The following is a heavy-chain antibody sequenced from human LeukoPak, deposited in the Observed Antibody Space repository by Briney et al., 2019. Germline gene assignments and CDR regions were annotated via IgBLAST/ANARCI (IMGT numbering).Heavy chain of an antibody. J-gene: IGHJ4*02. CDR1: GGSISSYY. D-gene: IGHD3/OR15-3a*01. V-gene: IGHV4-59*01. CDR3: ARQTGSGLFILP. CDR2: VYYSGGT. Sequence: SETLSLTCTVSGGSISSYYWSWIRQPPGKGLEWIGYVYYSGGTNYNPSLKSRVTISVDTSKNQFSLKLSSVTAADTAVYYCARQTGSGLFILPGGQGTLVTVSS.